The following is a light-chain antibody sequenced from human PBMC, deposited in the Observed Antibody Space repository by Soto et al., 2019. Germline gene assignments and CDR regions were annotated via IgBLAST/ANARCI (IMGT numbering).Light chain of an antibody. CDR3: QQYNNWPPFT. CDR2: GAS. Sequence: EIVMTQSPATLSVSPGERAILSCRASQSVSTNLGWYQQKPGQAPRLLIFGASTRATGIPARFSGSGSRTEFTLTISSLQSEDFALYYCQQYNNWPPFTFGQGTRLEIK. CDR1: QSVSTN. V-gene: IGKV3-15*01. J-gene: IGKJ5*01.